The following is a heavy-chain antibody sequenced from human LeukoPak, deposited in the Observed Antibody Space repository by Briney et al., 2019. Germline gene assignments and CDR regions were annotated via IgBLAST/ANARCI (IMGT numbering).Heavy chain of an antibody. Sequence: PSETLSLTCTVSGGSISSYYWSWIRQPPGKGLEWIGYIYYSGSTKYNPPLKSRVTISVDTSKNQFSLKLSSVTAADTAVYYCARQDQDRWYRYYFDYWGQGTLVTVSS. CDR2: IYYSGST. V-gene: IGHV4-59*08. D-gene: IGHD6-13*01. CDR1: GGSISSYY. J-gene: IGHJ4*02. CDR3: ARQDQDRWYRYYFDY.